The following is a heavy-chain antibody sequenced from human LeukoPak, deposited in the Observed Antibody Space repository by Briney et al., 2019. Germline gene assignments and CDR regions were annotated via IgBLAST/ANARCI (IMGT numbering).Heavy chain of an antibody. CDR1: GFTFNNFA. Sequence: GGSLRLSCSASGFTFNNFAMTWVRQAPGKGLEWVSSISGSGGSTYYADSVKGRFTISRDNSKNTLYLQMSSLRAGDTAVYYCAKEDVATMIVVVISGMDVWGQGTTVTVSS. CDR2: ISGSGGST. V-gene: IGHV3-23*01. D-gene: IGHD3-22*01. CDR3: AKEDVATMIVVVISGMDV. J-gene: IGHJ6*02.